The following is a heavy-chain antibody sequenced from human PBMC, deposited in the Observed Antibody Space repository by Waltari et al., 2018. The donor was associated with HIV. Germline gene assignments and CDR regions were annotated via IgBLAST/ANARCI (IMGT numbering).Heavy chain of an antibody. CDR1: GGTFSSYA. CDR2: IIPIFGTA. Sequence: QVQLVQSGAEVKKPGSSVKVSCKASGGTFSSYAISWVRQAPGQGLEGMGGIIPIFGTANYAQKFQGRVTITADESTSTAYMELSSLRSEDTAVYYCAFNREAVADEYFQHWGQGTLVTVSS. V-gene: IGHV1-69*12. D-gene: IGHD6-19*01. CDR3: AFNREAVADEYFQH. J-gene: IGHJ1*01.